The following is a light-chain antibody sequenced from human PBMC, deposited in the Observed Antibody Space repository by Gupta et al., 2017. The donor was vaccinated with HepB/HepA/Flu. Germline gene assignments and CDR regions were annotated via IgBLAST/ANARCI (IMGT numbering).Light chain of an antibody. CDR3: QQSDSTPHT. V-gene: IGKV1-39*01. J-gene: IGKJ1*01. Sequence: IQMTQSPSSLSASVGDRVTITCRASQSTSSYLNWYQQKPGKAPKLLIYAASSLQSGVPSRFSGSGSGTDFTLTISRLQPEDFATYYCQQSDSTPHTFGQGTKVEIK. CDR2: AAS. CDR1: QSTSSY.